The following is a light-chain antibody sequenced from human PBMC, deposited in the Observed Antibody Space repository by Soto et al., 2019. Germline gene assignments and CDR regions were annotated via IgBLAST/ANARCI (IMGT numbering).Light chain of an antibody. Sequence: QSVLTQPASVSGSPGQSIAISCTGTSSDVGGYDYVSWYQQLPGKAPKLMIYDVNNRPSGVSNRFSGSKSGNTASLTISGLQAEDEADYYCSSYTSSSTHVFGTGTKVTVL. CDR3: SSYTSSSTHV. J-gene: IGLJ1*01. V-gene: IGLV2-14*03. CDR2: DVN. CDR1: SSDVGGYDY.